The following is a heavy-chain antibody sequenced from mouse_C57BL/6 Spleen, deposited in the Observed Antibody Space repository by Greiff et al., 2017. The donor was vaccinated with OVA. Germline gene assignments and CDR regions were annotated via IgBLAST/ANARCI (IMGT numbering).Heavy chain of an antibody. CDR2: ISSGSSTI. CDR3: ARQRYDYGFAY. V-gene: IGHV5-17*01. D-gene: IGHD2-4*01. Sequence: EVKLMESGGGLVKPGGSLKLSCAASGFTFSDYGMHWVRQAPEKGLEWVAYISSGSSTIYYADTVKGRFTISSYNAKNTLFLQMTSLRSEDTAMYYCARQRYDYGFAYWGQGTLVTVSA. CDR1: GFTFSDYG. J-gene: IGHJ3*01.